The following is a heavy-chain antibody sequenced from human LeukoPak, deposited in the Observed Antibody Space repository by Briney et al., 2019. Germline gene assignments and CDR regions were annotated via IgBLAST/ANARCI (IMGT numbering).Heavy chain of an antibody. CDR2: IYYSGST. J-gene: IGHJ4*02. D-gene: IGHD3-10*01. CDR1: GGSINRSSYY. V-gene: IGHV4-39*01. CDR3: ARHKTRYYGPWGGFDY. Sequence: SETLSLTCTVSGGSINRSSYYWSWIRQPPGKGLEWIGSIYYSGSTYYNPSLKSRVTISVDTSKNQFSLNLSSVTAADTAVYYCARHKTRYYGPWGGFDYWGQGTLVTVSS.